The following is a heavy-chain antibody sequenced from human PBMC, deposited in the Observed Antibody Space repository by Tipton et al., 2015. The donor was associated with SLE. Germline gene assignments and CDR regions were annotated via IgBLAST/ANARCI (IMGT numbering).Heavy chain of an antibody. Sequence: TLSLTCTVSCGSISSYYWGWIRQPAGKGLEWIGRIYTRGSTNYNPPLKSPVTMSVDTSKNQFSLKLSSVTAADTAVYYCARDLSIAAAGTFDYWGQGTLVTVSS. CDR1: CGSISSYY. D-gene: IGHD6-13*01. CDR2: IYTRGST. V-gene: IGHV4-4*07. J-gene: IGHJ4*02. CDR3: ARDLSIAAAGTFDY.